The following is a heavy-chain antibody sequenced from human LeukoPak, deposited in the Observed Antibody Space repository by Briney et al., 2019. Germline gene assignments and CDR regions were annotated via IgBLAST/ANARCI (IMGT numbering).Heavy chain of an antibody. CDR1: GYTFTGYY. D-gene: IGHD3-10*01. J-gene: IGHJ5*02. V-gene: IGHV1-2*02. CDR2: INPNSGGT. CDR3: ARERGFFFAPAGELDP. Sequence: ASVKVSCKASGYTFTGYYMHWVRQAPGQGLEWMGWINPNSGGTNYAQKFQGRVTMTRDTSISTAYMELSRLRSDDTAVYYCARERGFFFAPAGELDPWGQGTLVTVSS.